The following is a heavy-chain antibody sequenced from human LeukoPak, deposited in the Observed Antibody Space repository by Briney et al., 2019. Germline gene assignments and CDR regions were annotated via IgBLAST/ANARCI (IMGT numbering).Heavy chain of an antibody. Sequence: GGTLRLSCAASGFIFSSYGMSWVRQAPGKGLEWVSAISGSGGSTYYADSVKGRSTISRDNSKNTLYLQMNSLRAEDTAVYYCAKDGTGDYYFDYWGQGTLVTVSS. CDR2: ISGSGGST. D-gene: IGHD3-16*01. CDR1: GFIFSSYG. CDR3: AKDGTGDYYFDY. J-gene: IGHJ4*02. V-gene: IGHV3-23*01.